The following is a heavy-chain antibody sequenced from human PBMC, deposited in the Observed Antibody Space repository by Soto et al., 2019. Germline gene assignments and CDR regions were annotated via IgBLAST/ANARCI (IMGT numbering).Heavy chain of an antibody. CDR2: IYYSGST. V-gene: IGHV4-31*03. CDR1: GGSFSXGGYY. D-gene: IGHD2-8*02. CDR3: ARATSFSGHHGY. Sequence: SETLSLTCTVSGGSFSXGGYYWSWIRQLPGKGLDWIGYIYYSGSTYYNPSLKSRFNISLDTSKNQFSLKLSSVTAADTAVYYCARATSFSGHHGYWGQGTLVTVSS. J-gene: IGHJ4*02.